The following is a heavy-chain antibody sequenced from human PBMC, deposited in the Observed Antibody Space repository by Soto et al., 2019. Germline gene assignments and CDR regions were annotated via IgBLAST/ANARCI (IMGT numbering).Heavy chain of an antibody. V-gene: IGHV1-24*01. J-gene: IGHJ4*02. Sequence: ASVKVTCKVSGYTLTELSMHWVRQAPGKGLEWMGGFDPEDGETIYAQKFQGRVTMTEDTSTDTAYMELSSLRSEDTAVYYCATEVIRYFDWYTRDYWGQGTLVTVSS. CDR3: ATEVIRYFDWYTRDY. D-gene: IGHD3-9*01. CDR2: FDPEDGET. CDR1: GYTLTELS.